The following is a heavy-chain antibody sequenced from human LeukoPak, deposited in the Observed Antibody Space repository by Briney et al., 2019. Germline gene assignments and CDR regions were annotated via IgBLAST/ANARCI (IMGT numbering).Heavy chain of an antibody. J-gene: IGHJ6*03. V-gene: IGHV1-2*02. CDR1: GYTFNGYY. CDR3: ARVVNDYNIRYYYYYMDV. D-gene: IGHD4-11*01. CDR2: INPNSGGT. Sequence: ASVKVSCKSSGYTFNGYYMHWVRQAPGQGLEWMGWINPNSGGTNYAQKFQGRVTMTRDTSISTAYMELSRLRSEDTAVYYCARVVNDYNIRYYYYYMDVWGKGTTVTVSS.